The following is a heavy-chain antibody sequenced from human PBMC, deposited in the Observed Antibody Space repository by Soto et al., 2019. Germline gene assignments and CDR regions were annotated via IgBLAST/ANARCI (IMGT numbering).Heavy chain of an antibody. CDR1: GFTFSSYA. CDR2: ISGSGGST. V-gene: IGHV3-23*01. D-gene: IGHD1-26*01. CDR3: AKGQLTYIMGGTRDYFFMDI. Sequence: GGSLRLSCAASGFTFSSYAMSWVRQAPGKGLEWVSAISGSGGSTYYADSVKGRFTISRDNSKNTLYLQMNSLRAEDTAVYYLAKGQLTYIMGGTRDYFFMDILGKGTTVTVSS. J-gene: IGHJ6*03.